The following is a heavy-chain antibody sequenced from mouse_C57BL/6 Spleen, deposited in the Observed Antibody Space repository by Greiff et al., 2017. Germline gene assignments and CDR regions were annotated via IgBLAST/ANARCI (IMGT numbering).Heavy chain of an antibody. CDR3: APGRGLRRTGDYAMDY. D-gene: IGHD2-4*01. J-gene: IGHJ4*01. Sequence: VQLQQPGAELVKPGASVKLSCKASGYTFTSYWMQWVKQRPGQGLEWVGEIDPSASYTNYTQKFKGKATLTVDTSSSTAYMQLSSLTAEDSAVYYCAPGRGLRRTGDYAMDYWGQGTSVTVSA. CDR2: IDPSASYT. V-gene: IGHV1-50*01. CDR1: GYTFTSYW.